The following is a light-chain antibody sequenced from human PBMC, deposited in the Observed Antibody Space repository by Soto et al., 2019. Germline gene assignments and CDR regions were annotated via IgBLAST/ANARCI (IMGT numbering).Light chain of an antibody. J-gene: IGKJ1*01. CDR2: DAS. CDR3: QQRSNWPRT. CDR1: QSFSNY. Sequence: EIVLTQSPATLSLSPGERATLSCRASQSFSNYLAWYQQKPGQAPRLLIYDASNRATGIPARFSGSGSGTDFTLTISSLEPEDFAVYYCQQRSNWPRTFGQGTKVEIK. V-gene: IGKV3-11*01.